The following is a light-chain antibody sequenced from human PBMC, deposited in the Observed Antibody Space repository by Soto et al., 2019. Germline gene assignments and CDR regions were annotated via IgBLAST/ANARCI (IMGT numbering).Light chain of an antibody. CDR3: QQAASFPIA. V-gene: IGKV1-6*01. CDR2: TAS. CDR1: QGIRND. J-gene: IGKJ5*01. Sequence: IQMTQSPSSLSASVGDRVTITCRASQGIRNDLGWYQQKPGKAPNLLIYTASSLQSGVPSRFSGSGSGTDFTLTINGLQPEDFATYYCQQAASFPIAFGQGTRLEIK.